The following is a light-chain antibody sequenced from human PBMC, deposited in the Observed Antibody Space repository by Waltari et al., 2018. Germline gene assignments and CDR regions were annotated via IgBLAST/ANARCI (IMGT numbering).Light chain of an antibody. CDR3: MQGTHWPPIT. CDR2: KVS. Sequence: DVVMTQSPLSLPVTLGQPASISCRSNQSLVHSDGNTYLNWFQQRPGQSPRRLIYKVSNRDSGVPDRVSGSGSGTDFTLKISRVEAEDVGIYYCMQGTHWPPITFGQGTRLEIK. J-gene: IGKJ5*01. CDR1: QSLVHSDGNTY. V-gene: IGKV2-30*02.